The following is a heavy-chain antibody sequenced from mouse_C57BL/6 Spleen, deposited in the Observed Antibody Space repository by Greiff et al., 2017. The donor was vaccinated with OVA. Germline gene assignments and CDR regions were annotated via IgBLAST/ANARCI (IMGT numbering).Heavy chain of an antibody. CDR3: AITTVESYFDY. J-gene: IGHJ2*01. CDR1: GYTFTSYW. D-gene: IGHD1-1*01. Sequence: VQLQQPGAELVRPGSSVKLSCKASGYTFTSYWMHWVKQRPIQGLEWIGNIDPSDSETHYNQKFKDKATLTVDKSSSTAYMQLSSLTSEDSAVYYCAITTVESYFDYWGQGTTLTVSS. CDR2: IDPSDSET. V-gene: IGHV1-52*01.